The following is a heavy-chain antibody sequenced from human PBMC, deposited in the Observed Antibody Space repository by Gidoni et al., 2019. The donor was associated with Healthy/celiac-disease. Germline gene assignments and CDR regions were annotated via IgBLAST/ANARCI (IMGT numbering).Heavy chain of an antibody. J-gene: IGHJ4*02. D-gene: IGHD3-22*01. CDR3: ARLSVDSSGYYYRGVFDY. CDR2: IYYSGST. V-gene: IGHV4-39*01. Sequence: QLQLQESGPGLVKPSETLSLTCTVSGGSISSRSYYWGWIRQPPGKGMEWIGSIYYSGSTYYNPSLKSRVTISVDTSKNQFSLKLSSVTAADTAVYYCARLSVDSSGYYYRGVFDYWGQGTLVTVSS. CDR1: GGSISSRSYY.